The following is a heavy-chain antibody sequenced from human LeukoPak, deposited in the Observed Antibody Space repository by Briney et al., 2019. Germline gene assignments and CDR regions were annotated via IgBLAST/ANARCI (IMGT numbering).Heavy chain of an antibody. CDR2: IRYDGSNK. Sequence: AGGSLRLSCAASGFTFSSYGMHWVRQAPGKGLEWVAFIRYDGSNKYYADSVKGRFTISRDNSKNTLYLQMNSLRAEDTAVYYCAKDGSGSYGGYMDVWGKGTTVTISS. CDR3: AKDGSGSYGGYMDV. J-gene: IGHJ6*03. D-gene: IGHD3-10*01. V-gene: IGHV3-30*02. CDR1: GFTFSSYG.